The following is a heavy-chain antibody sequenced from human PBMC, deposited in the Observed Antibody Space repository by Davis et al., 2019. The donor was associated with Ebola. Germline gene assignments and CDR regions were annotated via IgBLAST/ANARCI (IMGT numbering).Heavy chain of an antibody. CDR3: VSLLH. CDR2: ISYSGATI. Sequence: GGSLRLSCAASGFTFSDNYMTWIRPAPGKGLEWVAYISYSGATIYYADSAKGRFTISRDNAKNSLHLQMNSLRVEDTAMYYCVSLLHWGQGARVTVSS. CDR1: GFTFSDNY. J-gene: IGHJ4*02. V-gene: IGHV3-11*01.